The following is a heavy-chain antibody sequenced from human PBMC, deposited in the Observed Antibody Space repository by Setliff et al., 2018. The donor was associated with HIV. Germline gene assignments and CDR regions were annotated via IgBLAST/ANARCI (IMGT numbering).Heavy chain of an antibody. CDR3: ARAAAGNTGPFDL. J-gene: IGHJ4*02. D-gene: IGHD4-17*01. Sequence: PSETLSLTCAVSGYSIRSGYYWGWIRQPPGKGLEWVGSIYYSGNAYYNPSLKSRLTISMDTSKNQFSLKLNSVTASDTAVYCCARAAAGNTGPFDLWGQGSPVTVSS. CDR1: GYSIRSGYY. V-gene: IGHV4-38-2*01. CDR2: IYYSGNA.